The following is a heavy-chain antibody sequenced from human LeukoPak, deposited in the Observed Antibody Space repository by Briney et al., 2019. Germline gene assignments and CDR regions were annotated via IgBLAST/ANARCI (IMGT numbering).Heavy chain of an antibody. CDR2: MNPNSGNT. CDR1: GYTFTSYD. J-gene: IGHJ6*03. V-gene: IGHV1-8*01. Sequence: ASVKVSCKASGYTFTSYDINWVRQATGQGLEWMGWMNPNSGNTGYAQKFQGRVPMTRNTSISTAYMELSSLRSEDTAVYYCARGLRYCSSTSCYKNYYYYMDVWGRGTTVTVSS. D-gene: IGHD2-2*02. CDR3: ARGLRYCSSTSCYKNYYYYMDV.